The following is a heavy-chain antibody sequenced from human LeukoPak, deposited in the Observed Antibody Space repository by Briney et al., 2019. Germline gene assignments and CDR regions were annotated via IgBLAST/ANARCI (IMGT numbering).Heavy chain of an antibody. J-gene: IGHJ4*02. Sequence: GGSLRLSCAASGFTVSTNYMSWIRQAPGKGLEWVSFISGSGSPIYYADSVKGRFTISRDNAKNSLYLQMNSLRAEDTAVYYCVRDPPEREELFDYWGQGTLVTVSS. D-gene: IGHD1-26*01. CDR1: GFTVSTNY. CDR2: ISGSGSPI. V-gene: IGHV3-11*04. CDR3: VRDPPEREELFDY.